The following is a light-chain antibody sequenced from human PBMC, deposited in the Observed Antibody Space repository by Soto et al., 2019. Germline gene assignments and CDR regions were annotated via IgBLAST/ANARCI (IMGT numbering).Light chain of an antibody. CDR3: QQYNNWPPAWT. J-gene: IGKJ1*01. V-gene: IGKV3-15*01. CDR2: GAS. CDR1: QSVRSN. Sequence: DIVMTQSPATLSVSPGERATLSCRASQSVRSNLAWYHQKPVQSPRLLIYGASTRATGIPARFSGSGSGTQFTLTISSLQSEDFAVYYCQQYNNWPPAWTFGQGTKVDI.